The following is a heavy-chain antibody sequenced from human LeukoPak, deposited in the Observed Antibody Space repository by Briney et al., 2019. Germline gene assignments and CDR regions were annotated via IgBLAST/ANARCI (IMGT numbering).Heavy chain of an antibody. V-gene: IGHV4-59*01. J-gene: IGHJ5*02. CDR3: AREHCSGGSCYSGWFDP. D-gene: IGHD2-15*01. CDR1: GGSISSYY. CDR2: IYYSGST. Sequence: SETLSLTCTVSGGSISSYYWSWIRQPPGKGLEWIGYIYYSGSTNYNPSLKSRVTISVDTSKNQFSLKLSSVTAADTAVYYCAREHCSGGSCYSGWFDPWSQGTLVTVSS.